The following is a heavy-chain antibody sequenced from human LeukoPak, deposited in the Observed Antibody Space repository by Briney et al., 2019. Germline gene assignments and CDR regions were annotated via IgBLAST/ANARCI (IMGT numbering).Heavy chain of an antibody. J-gene: IGHJ1*01. CDR2: IIPIFGTA. CDR1: GGTFSSYA. D-gene: IGHD6-13*01. V-gene: IGHV1-69*13. CDR3: ARDPRLDSSSWYVGYFQH. Sequence: ASVKVSCKASGGTFSSYAISWVRQAPEQGLEWMGGIIPIFGTANYAQEFQGRVTITADESTSTAYMELSSLRSEDTAVYYCARDPRLDSSSWYVGYFQHWGQGTLVTVSS.